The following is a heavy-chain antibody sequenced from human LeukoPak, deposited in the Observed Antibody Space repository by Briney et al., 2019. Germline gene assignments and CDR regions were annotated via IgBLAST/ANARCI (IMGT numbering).Heavy chain of an antibody. CDR3: ARSSSWYYFDY. CDR2: IYYSGST. CDR1: GGSISSSSYY. Sequence: SETLSLTCTVSGGSISSSSYYWGWIRQPPGKGLEWIGSIYYSGSTYYNPSLKSRVTISVDTSKNQFSLKLSSVTAADTAVYYCARSSSWYYFDYWGQGTLVTVSS. D-gene: IGHD6-13*01. V-gene: IGHV4-39*07. J-gene: IGHJ4*02.